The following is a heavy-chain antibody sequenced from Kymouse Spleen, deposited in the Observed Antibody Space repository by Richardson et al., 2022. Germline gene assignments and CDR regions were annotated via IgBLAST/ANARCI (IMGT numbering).Heavy chain of an antibody. Sequence: QVQLQQWGAGLLKPSETLSLTCAVYGGSFSGYYWSWIRQPPGKGLEWIGEINHSGSTNYNPSLKSRVTISVDTSKNQFSLKLSSVTAADTAVYYCASQYSSGHYFDYWGQGTLVTVSS. CDR3: ASQYSSGHYFDY. D-gene: IGHD6-19*01. V-gene: IGHV4-34*01. CDR2: INHSGST. J-gene: IGHJ4*02. CDR1: GGSFSGYY.